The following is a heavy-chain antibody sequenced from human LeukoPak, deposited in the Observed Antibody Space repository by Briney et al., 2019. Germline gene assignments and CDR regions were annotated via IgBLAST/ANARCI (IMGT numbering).Heavy chain of an antibody. J-gene: IGHJ3*02. CDR2: IHGSGSP. D-gene: IGHD6-19*01. Sequence: PSETLSLTCTVSRGSVSSYPWNWIRQPAGKGLEYIGRIHGSGSPNYNPSLMGRVTMSVDSSKNQISLRLTSVTAADTAVYFCAREAGWNFNAFDIWGQGTMVTV. V-gene: IGHV4-4*07. CDR1: RGSVSSYP. CDR3: AREAGWNFNAFDI.